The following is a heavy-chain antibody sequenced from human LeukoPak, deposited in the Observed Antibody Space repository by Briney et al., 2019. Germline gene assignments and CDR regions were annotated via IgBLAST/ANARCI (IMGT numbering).Heavy chain of an antibody. Sequence: ASVKVSCKASGGTFSSYAISCVRQAPGQGLEWMGGIIPIFGTANYAQKFQGRVTITTDESTSTAYMELSSVRSEDTAVYYCARGGRTVTTITPPDYWGQGTLVTVSS. CDR2: IIPIFGTA. CDR1: GGTFSSYA. J-gene: IGHJ4*02. V-gene: IGHV1-69*05. D-gene: IGHD4-17*01. CDR3: ARGGRTVTTITPPDY.